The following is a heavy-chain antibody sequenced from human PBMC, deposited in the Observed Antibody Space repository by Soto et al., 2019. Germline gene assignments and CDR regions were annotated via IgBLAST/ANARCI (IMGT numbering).Heavy chain of an antibody. Sequence: ASVKVSCKASGGIFNTYALSWVRQAPGQGPEWMGGIIPIFGTANYAQKFQGSVTITADESTNTTYMELSSLRSDDTAVYYCTRGTGMSHSWYADSWGQGTRVTVSS. D-gene: IGHD6-13*01. CDR2: IIPIFGTA. V-gene: IGHV1-69*13. J-gene: IGHJ5*02. CDR1: GGIFNTYA. CDR3: TRGTGMSHSWYADS.